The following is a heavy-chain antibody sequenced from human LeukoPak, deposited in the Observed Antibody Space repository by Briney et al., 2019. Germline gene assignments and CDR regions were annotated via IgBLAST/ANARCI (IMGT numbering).Heavy chain of an antibody. CDR2: INHSGST. J-gene: IGHJ6*02. V-gene: IGHV4-34*01. CDR3: ASQRLRRGIYYYYGMDV. CDR1: GGSFSGYY. D-gene: IGHD4-17*01. Sequence: SETLSLTCAVYGGSFSGYYWSWLRLPPGKGLEWIGEINHSGSTNYNPSLKSRVTTSVDTSKNQFSLKLSSVTAADTAVYYCASQRLRRGIYYYYGMDVWGQGTTVTVSS.